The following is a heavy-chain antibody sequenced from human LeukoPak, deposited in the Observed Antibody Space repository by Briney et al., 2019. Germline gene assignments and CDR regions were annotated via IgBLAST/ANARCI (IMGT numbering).Heavy chain of an antibody. Sequence: SETLSLTCTVSGGSISSYYWSWIRQPPGTGLERTGYIYYSGSTNYNPSLKSRVTISVDTSKNQLSLKLSSVTAADAAVYYCASHPGRSIDYWGQGTLVTVSS. V-gene: IGHV4-59*01. D-gene: IGHD5/OR15-5a*01. J-gene: IGHJ4*02. CDR2: IYYSGST. CDR1: GGSISSYY. CDR3: ASHPGRSIDY.